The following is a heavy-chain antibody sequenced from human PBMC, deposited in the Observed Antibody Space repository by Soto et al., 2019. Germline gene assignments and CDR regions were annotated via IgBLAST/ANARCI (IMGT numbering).Heavy chain of an antibody. D-gene: IGHD2-15*01. CDR2: RSYDGSNN. J-gene: IGHJ2*01. Sequence: GKGLEWVAGRSYDGSNNYYADTVKSRFTISRDNSKNTLYLQMNSLRAEDTAVYYCARSSFFFQAGDGIRGHGSVSAFLLNRSSDL. V-gene: IGHV3-30-3*01. CDR3: ARSSFFFQAGDGIRGHGSVSAFLLNRSSDL.